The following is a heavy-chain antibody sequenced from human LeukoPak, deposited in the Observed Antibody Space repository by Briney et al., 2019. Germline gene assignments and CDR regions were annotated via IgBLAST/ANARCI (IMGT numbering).Heavy chain of an antibody. V-gene: IGHV1-18*01. D-gene: IGHD3-9*01. J-gene: IGHJ3*02. CDR2: ISAYNGNT. Sequence: ASVKVSCKASGYTFTSYGISWVRQAPGQGLEWMGWISAYNGNTNYAQKLQGRGTMTTDTSTSTAYMELRSLRSDDTAVYYCARVAGSDILTGYSDSSDAFDIWGQGTMVTVSS. CDR3: ARVAGSDILTGYSDSSDAFDI. CDR1: GYTFTSYG.